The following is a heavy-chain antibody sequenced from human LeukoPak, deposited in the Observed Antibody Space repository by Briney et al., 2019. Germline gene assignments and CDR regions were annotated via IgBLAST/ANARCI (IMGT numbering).Heavy chain of an antibody. J-gene: IGHJ4*02. CDR1: GFTFSSYG. CDR2: IWYDGSNK. D-gene: IGHD3-22*01. Sequence: TGRSLRLSXAASGFTFSSYGMHWVRQAPGKGLEWVAVIWYDGSNKYYADSVKGRFTVSRDNSKNTLYLQMNSPRAEDTAVYYCAKDWGQTYYYDSSGYYSGPWGQGTLVTVSS. CDR3: AKDWGQTYYYDSSGYYSGP. V-gene: IGHV3-33*06.